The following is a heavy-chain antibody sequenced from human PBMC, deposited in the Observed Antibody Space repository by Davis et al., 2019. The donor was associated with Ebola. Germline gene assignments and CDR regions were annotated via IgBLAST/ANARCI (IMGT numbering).Heavy chain of an antibody. V-gene: IGHV1-58*01. CDR2: IVVGSGNT. Sequence: SVKVSCKASGFTFTSSAVQWVRQARGQRLEWIGWIVVGSGNTNYAQKFQERVTITRDMSTSTAYMELSSLRSEDTAVYYCAAVPTIEISVDYWGQGTLVTVSS. CDR1: GFTFTSSA. D-gene: IGHD5-24*01. J-gene: IGHJ4*02. CDR3: AAVPTIEISVDY.